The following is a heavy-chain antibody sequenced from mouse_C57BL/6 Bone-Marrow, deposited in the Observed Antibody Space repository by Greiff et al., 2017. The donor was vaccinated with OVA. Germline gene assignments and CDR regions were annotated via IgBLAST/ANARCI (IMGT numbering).Heavy chain of an antibody. CDR3: ARSNWDEEGFDY. CDR1: GFTFSDYG. Sequence: EVNVVESGGGLVQPGGSLKLSCAASGFTFSDYGMAWVRQAPRKGPEWVAFISNLAYSIYYADTVTGRFTISRENAKNTLYLERSSLRAEDTAMYYCARSNWDEEGFDYWGQGTTLTVSS. CDR2: ISNLAYSI. V-gene: IGHV5-15*01. D-gene: IGHD4-1*01. J-gene: IGHJ2*01.